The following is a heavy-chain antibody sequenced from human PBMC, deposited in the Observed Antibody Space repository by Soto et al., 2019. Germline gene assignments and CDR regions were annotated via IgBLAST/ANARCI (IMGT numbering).Heavy chain of an antibody. D-gene: IGHD3-16*01. CDR2: ISGSGGSI. Sequence: EVQLLESGGGLVQPGGSLRLSCAASGFTFSSYAVSWVRQAPGKGLEWVSAISGSGGSIYYADSVKGRFTISRDNSKNTLYLQMNSLKAEDTAVYYCAKDLRGAGYDFDYWGQGTLVTVSS. CDR3: AKDLRGAGYDFDY. V-gene: IGHV3-23*01. J-gene: IGHJ4*02. CDR1: GFTFSSYA.